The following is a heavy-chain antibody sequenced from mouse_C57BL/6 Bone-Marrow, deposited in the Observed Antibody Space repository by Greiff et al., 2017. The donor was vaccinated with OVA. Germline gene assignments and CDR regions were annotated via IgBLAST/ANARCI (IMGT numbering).Heavy chain of an antibody. J-gene: IGHJ4*01. Sequence: DVKLVESGGGLVKPGGSLKLSCAASGFTFSSYAMSWVRQTPEKRLEWVATISDGGSYTYYPDNVKGRFTISRDNAKNNLYLQRSHLKSEDTAMYYCARDTGITTVVALYYYAMDYWGQGTSVTVSS. D-gene: IGHD1-1*01. CDR2: ISDGGSYT. CDR3: ARDTGITTVVALYYYAMDY. V-gene: IGHV5-4*01. CDR1: GFTFSSYA.